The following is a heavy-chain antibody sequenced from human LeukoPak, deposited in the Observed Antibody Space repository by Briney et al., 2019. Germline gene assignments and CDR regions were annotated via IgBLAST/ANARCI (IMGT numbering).Heavy chain of an antibody. CDR3: ARRGVGKKLVIGTHPIDY. Sequence: GASVKVSCKASGYTFTSYYMHWVRQAPGQGLEWMGIINPSGGSTSYAQNFQGRVTMTRDTSTGTVYMELSSLRSEDTAVYYCARRGVGKKLVIGTHPIDYWGQGTLVTVSS. D-gene: IGHD1-26*01. CDR2: INPSGGST. V-gene: IGHV1-46*01. CDR1: GYTFTSYY. J-gene: IGHJ4*02.